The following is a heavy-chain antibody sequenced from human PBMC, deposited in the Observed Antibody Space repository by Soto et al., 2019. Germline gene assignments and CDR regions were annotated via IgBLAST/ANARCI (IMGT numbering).Heavy chain of an antibody. D-gene: IGHD5-12*01. CDR2: IYSGGST. V-gene: IGHV3-66*01. J-gene: IGHJ4*02. CDR3: ARGLYSGWHYFDY. Sequence: EVQLVESGGGLVQPGGSLRLSCAASGFTVSSNYMSWVRQAPGKGLKWVSVIYSGGSTYYADSVKGRFTISRDNSKNTLYLQMNSLRAEDTAVYYCARGLYSGWHYFDYWGQGTLVTVSS. CDR1: GFTVSSNY.